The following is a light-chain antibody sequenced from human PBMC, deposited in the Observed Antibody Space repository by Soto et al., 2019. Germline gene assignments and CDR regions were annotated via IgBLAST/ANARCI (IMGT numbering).Light chain of an antibody. V-gene: IGKV3-20*01. CDR3: QQYGSSPRDT. Sequence: EIVLTQSPGTLSLSPGERATLSCRASQSVSSSYLAWYQQKPGQAPRLLIYGASSRATGIPDRFSGSGSGKDFTLTISRLEPEDFAVYYCQQYGSSPRDTFGGGTKVEIK. CDR2: GAS. CDR1: QSVSSSY. J-gene: IGKJ4*01.